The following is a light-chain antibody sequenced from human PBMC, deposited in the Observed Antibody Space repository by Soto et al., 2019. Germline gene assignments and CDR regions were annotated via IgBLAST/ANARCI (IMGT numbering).Light chain of an antibody. CDR2: DGS. J-gene: IGKJ1*01. CDR1: QSITTW. V-gene: IGKV1-5*03. CDR3: QQYQTYSRT. Sequence: DIQMTQSPSTLSASVGDRITITCRASQSITTWLVWYQQNTREAPQLLIYDGSTLARGVPSRFSGSGSGTEFTLTISRLQPDDFATFYCQQYQTYSRTFGQGTKVEVK.